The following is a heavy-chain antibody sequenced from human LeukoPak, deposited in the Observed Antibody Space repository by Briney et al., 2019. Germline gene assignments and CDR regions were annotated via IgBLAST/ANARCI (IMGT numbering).Heavy chain of an antibody. CDR1: GGSISSYY. Sequence: SETLSLTCTVSGGSISSYYWSWIRQPSGKGLEWIGYIYYSGSTNYNPSLKSRVTISVDTSKNQFSLKLSSVTAADTAVYYCARAPVYDILTGYYVGLGYFDYWGQGTLVTVSS. D-gene: IGHD3-9*01. V-gene: IGHV4-59*01. CDR3: ARAPVYDILTGYYVGLGYFDY. J-gene: IGHJ4*02. CDR2: IYYSGST.